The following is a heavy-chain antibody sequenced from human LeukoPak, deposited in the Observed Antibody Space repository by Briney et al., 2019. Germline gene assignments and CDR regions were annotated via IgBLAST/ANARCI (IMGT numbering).Heavy chain of an antibody. CDR2: IYYSRRT. CDR3: ARGTYYYDSSGYYYPPGFDY. V-gene: IGHV4-59*01. CDR1: GGSISSYY. D-gene: IGHD3-22*01. Sequence: SETLSLTCTVSGGSISSYYWSWIRQPPGKGLEWIGYIYYSRRTNYNPSLKSRVTISVDTSKNQFSLKLSSVTAADTGVYYCARGTYYYDSSGYYYPPGFDYWGQGTLVTVSS. J-gene: IGHJ4*02.